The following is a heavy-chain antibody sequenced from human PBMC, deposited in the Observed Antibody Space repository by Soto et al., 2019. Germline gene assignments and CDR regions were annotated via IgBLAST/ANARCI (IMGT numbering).Heavy chain of an antibody. CDR2: IWYGGSNK. CDR1: GFTFSSYG. CDR3: APGGGVITDP. Sequence: QVQLVESGGGVVQPGRSLRLSCAASGFTFSSYGMHWVRQASGKGLEWVAVIWYGGSNKYYADSVKGRFTISRDNSKNTLYLQMNSLRAEDTAVYYCAPGGGVITDPWGQGTLVTVSS. D-gene: IGHD3-10*01. V-gene: IGHV3-33*01. J-gene: IGHJ5*02.